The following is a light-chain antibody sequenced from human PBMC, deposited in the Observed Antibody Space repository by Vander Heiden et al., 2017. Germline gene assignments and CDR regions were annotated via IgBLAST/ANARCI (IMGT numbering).Light chain of an antibody. J-gene: IGKJ5*01. V-gene: IGKV4-1*01. CDR3: QQYYTTLT. CDR2: WAS. Sequence: DIVMTQSPDSLAVSLGERATINCKSSQSVLYSSNNKNYLAWYRQKPGQPHELLIYWASTRESGVPDRVSGSGSGTDFTLTISSLQAEDVAVYYCQQYYTTLTFGQGTRLEIK. CDR1: QSVLYSSNNKNY.